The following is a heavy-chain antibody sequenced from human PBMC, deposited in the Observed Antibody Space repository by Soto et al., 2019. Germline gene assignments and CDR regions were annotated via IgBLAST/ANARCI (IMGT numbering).Heavy chain of an antibody. D-gene: IGHD6-13*01. CDR3: ARDRDSSSGTHFLGYLHGMDV. J-gene: IGHJ6*02. V-gene: IGHV3-21*01. CDR1: GFNFSRYR. Sequence: GSLRISREAPGFNFSRYRMNWGRQDTGKGLGWVSSISSSSSYIYYADSVKGRFTISRDNAKNSLYLQMNSLRAEDTAVYYCARDRDSSSGTHFLGYLHGMDVWGQGNPGHRLL. CDR2: ISSSSSYI.